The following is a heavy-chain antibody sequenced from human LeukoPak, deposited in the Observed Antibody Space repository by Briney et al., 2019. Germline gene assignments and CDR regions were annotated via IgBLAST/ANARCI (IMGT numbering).Heavy chain of an antibody. CDR3: ARGRKPYDSSGYYSFDY. J-gene: IGHJ4*02. V-gene: IGHV4-34*01. Sequence: PSETLSLTCAVYGGSFSGYYWSWIRQPPGKGLEWIGEINHSGSTNYNPSLKSRVTISVDTSKDQFSLKLSSVTAADTAVYYCARGRKPYDSSGYYSFDYRGQGTLVTVSS. D-gene: IGHD3-22*01. CDR1: GGSFSGYY. CDR2: INHSGST.